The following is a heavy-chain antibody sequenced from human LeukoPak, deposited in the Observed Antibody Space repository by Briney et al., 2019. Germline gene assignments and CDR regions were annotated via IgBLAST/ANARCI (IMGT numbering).Heavy chain of an antibody. CDR1: GFTFSTCG. Sequence: GGSLRLSCAASGFTFSTCGMHWVRQAPGKGLEWVAFIRYHGSDKYYADSVKGRFTISRDNSENTLYLQMNSLRAEDTAVYYCAKSPSSWKFDDWGQGTLVTVSS. CDR3: AKSPSSWKFDD. J-gene: IGHJ4*02. V-gene: IGHV3-30*02. D-gene: IGHD6-13*01. CDR2: IRYHGSDK.